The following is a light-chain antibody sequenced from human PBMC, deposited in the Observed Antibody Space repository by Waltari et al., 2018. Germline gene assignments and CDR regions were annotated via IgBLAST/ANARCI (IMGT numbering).Light chain of an antibody. Sequence: DIQMTQSPSSLSASVGDRVTITCRASQMIDTHLNWYQQKPGKAPKLLIYSAYNLQSGVPSGFSGSGSGTDFTLTISSLQPEDSASYYCQQSYDTPYTFGQGTKLEIK. V-gene: IGKV1-39*01. J-gene: IGKJ2*01. CDR3: QQSYDTPYT. CDR1: QMIDTH. CDR2: SAY.